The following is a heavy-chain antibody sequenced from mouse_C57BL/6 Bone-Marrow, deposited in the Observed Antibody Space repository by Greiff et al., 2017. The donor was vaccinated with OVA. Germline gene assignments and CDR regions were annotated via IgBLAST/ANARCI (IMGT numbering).Heavy chain of an antibody. CDR3: ARRGPRQLRLDY. V-gene: IGHV1-18*01. D-gene: IGHD3-2*02. J-gene: IGHJ2*01. CDR2: INPNNGGT. Sequence: EVQLQQSGPELVKPGASVKIPCKASGYTFTDYNMDWVKQSHGKSLEWIGDINPNNGGTIYNQKFKGKATLTVDKSSSTAYMELRSLTSEDTAVYDCARRGPRQLRLDYWGQGTTLTVSS. CDR1: GYTFTDYN.